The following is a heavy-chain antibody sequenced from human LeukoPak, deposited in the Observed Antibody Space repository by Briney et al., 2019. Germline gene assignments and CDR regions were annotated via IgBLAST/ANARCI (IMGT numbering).Heavy chain of an antibody. CDR2: VWYDGNNK. V-gene: IGHV3-33*01. CDR1: GFSFSSYA. Sequence: GGSLGLSCAASGFSFSSYAIHWVRQAPGKGLEWATIVWYDGNNKYYADSVKGRFTVSRDNSGNMVYLQMYSLRPEDTAVYYCARGAGVGAGSFDSWGQGTMVIVSS. D-gene: IGHD1-26*01. J-gene: IGHJ4*02. CDR3: ARGAGVGAGSFDS.